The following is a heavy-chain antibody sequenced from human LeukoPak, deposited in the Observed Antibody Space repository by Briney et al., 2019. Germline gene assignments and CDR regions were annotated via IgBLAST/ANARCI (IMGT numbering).Heavy chain of an antibody. D-gene: IGHD1-26*01. V-gene: IGHV1-69*13. CDR3: ARVFDSTSHYDY. J-gene: IGHJ4*02. CDR1: GGTFSSYA. Sequence: GASVKVSCKASGGTFSSYAISWVRQAPGQGLEWMGGIIPIFGTANYAQKFQGRVTITADESTSTAYMELSSLRSEDTAVYYCARVFDSTSHYDYWGQGTLVTVSS. CDR2: IIPIFGTA.